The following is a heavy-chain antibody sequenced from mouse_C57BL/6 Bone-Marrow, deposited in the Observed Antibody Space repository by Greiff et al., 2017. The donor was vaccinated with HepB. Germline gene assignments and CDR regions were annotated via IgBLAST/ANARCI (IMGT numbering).Heavy chain of an antibody. J-gene: IGHJ2*01. CDR1: GYTFTSYW. V-gene: IGHV1-69*01. CDR3: ACVGNYFDY. Sequence: VQLQQPGAELVMPGASVKLSCKASGYTFTSYWMHWVKQRPGQGLEWIGEIDPSDSYTNYNQKFKGKSTLTVDKSSSTAYMQLSSLTSEDSAVYYCACVGNYFDYWGQGTTLTVSS. CDR2: IDPSDSYT.